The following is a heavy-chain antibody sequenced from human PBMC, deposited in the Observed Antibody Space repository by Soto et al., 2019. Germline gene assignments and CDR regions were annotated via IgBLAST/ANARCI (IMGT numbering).Heavy chain of an antibody. V-gene: IGHV3-23*01. D-gene: IGHD2-2*01. CDR2: ISGSGSTT. J-gene: IGHJ3*02. CDR3: AKAPKTFVTRGDAFDI. Sequence: GGSLRLSCAASEFTFGTYAMSWVRQAPGKGLQWVSGISGSGSTTYYADSVKGRFTISRDNSKNTLYLQMNSLRAEDTAVYYCAKAPKTFVTRGDAFDIWGQGTTVTGSS. CDR1: EFTFGTYA.